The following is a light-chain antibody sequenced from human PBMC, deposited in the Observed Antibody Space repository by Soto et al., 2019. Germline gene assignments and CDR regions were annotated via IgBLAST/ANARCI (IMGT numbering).Light chain of an antibody. CDR1: QSVSSSY. CDR3: QQYGSSLWT. J-gene: IGKJ1*01. Sequence: EIVLTQSPGTLSLSPGERATLSCRASQSVSSSYLAWYQQNRGQAPRLLIYGASSRAPGITDRFGGSGSGTDFTLTISRLEPEDFAVYYCQQYGSSLWTFGQGTKVEIK. CDR2: GAS. V-gene: IGKV3-20*01.